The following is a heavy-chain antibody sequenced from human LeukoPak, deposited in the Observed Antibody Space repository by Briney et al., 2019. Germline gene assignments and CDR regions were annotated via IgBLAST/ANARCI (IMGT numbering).Heavy chain of an antibody. CDR2: IYHSGST. CDR1: GYSISSGYY. D-gene: IGHD2-21*01. J-gene: IGHJ4*02. CDR3: ARNIFPSDY. V-gene: IGHV4-38-2*02. Sequence: SETLSLTCTVSGYSISSGYYWGWIRQPPGKGLEWIGSIYHSGSTYYNPSLKSRVTISVDTTKNQFSLKLSSVTAADTAVYYCARNIFPSDYWGQGTLVTVSS.